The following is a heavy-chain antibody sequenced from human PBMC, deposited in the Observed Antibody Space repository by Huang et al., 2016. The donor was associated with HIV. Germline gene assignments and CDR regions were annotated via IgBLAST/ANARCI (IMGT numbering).Heavy chain of an antibody. CDR2: MTSSSGSI. V-gene: IGHV3-48*01. CDR3: ARFGSYYYGSGSYLDAFDI. J-gene: IGHJ3*02. Sequence: EVQLMESGGGLVQPGGSLRLSCAASGFTFSTYNMNWVRQAPGKGLELVSYMTSSSGSIYYADSVKGRFTISRDNAKNSLYLQMNSLRAEDTAVYYCARFGSYYYGSGSYLDAFDIWGQGTMVTVSS. CDR1: GFTFSTYN. D-gene: IGHD3-10*01.